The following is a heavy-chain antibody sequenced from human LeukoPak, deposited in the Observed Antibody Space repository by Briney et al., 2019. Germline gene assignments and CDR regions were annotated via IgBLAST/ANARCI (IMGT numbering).Heavy chain of an antibody. V-gene: IGHV4-34*01. CDR3: ARGRNQLSSMYCYYYMDV. CDR1: GGSFSGYY. Sequence: SETLSLTCAVYGGSFSGYYWSWIRQPPGKGLEWIGEINHSGSTNYNPSLKSRVTISVDTSKNQFSLKLSSVTAADTAVYYCARGRNQLSSMYCYYYMDVWGKGTTVTVSS. J-gene: IGHJ6*03. CDR2: INHSGST. D-gene: IGHD2-2*01.